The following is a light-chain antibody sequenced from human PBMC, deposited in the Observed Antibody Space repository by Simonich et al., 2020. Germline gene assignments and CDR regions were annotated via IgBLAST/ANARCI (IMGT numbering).Light chain of an antibody. V-gene: IGLV3-27*01. J-gene: IGLJ3*02. CDR3: YSAADNNRV. Sequence: SYELTQPSSVSVSPGQTARITCSGDVLAKKYARWFQQKPGQAPVLVSYKDSERPSGIPELFSGSSSGTTVTLTISGAQVEDEADYYCYSAADNNRVFGGGTKLTVL. CDR1: VLAKKY. CDR2: KDS.